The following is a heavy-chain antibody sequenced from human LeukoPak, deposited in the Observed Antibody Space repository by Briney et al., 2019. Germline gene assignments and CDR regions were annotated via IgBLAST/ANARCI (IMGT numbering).Heavy chain of an antibody. CDR1: GGSSINSNYY. Sequence: SEALSVTCTVSGGSSINSNYYWAWIRQPPGKGLEWIANIYYSGDTYYNPSLKSRVTISVDRSKNQFSLKLSSVAAADTAVYYCARSYDTNFDYWGQGTLVTVSS. CDR3: ARSYDTNFDY. CDR2: IYYSGDT. V-gene: IGHV4-39*07. J-gene: IGHJ4*02. D-gene: IGHD3-3*01.